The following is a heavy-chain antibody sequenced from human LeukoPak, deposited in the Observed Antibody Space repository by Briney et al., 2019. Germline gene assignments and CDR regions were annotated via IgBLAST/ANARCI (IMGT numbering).Heavy chain of an antibody. J-gene: IGHJ4*02. V-gene: IGHV3-23*01. Sequence: GGSLRLSCAASGFTFSSYAMSWVRQAPGEGLEWVSAISGSGGSTYYADCVKGRFTISRDNSKNTLYLQMNSLRAEDTAVYYCAKDLWFGEDYWGQGTLVTVSS. CDR1: GFTFSSYA. CDR3: AKDLWFGEDY. D-gene: IGHD3-10*01. CDR2: ISGSGGST.